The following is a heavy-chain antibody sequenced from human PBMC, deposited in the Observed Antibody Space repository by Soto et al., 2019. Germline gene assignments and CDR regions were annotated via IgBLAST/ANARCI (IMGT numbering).Heavy chain of an antibody. Sequence: LILLCAASGFTVSGYEVNLVGQGPGKVLEWVSYISSSGSTIYYADSVKGRFTISRDNAKNSLYLQMNSLRAEDTAVYYCAREGVDTAMAGPYYYYGMDVWGQGTTVTVPS. V-gene: IGHV3-48*03. J-gene: IGHJ6*02. CDR2: ISSSGSTI. CDR3: AREGVDTAMAGPYYYYGMDV. CDR1: GFTVSGYE. D-gene: IGHD5-18*01.